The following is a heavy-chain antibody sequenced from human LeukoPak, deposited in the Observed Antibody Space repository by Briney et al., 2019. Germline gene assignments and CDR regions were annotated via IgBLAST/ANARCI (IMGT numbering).Heavy chain of an antibody. V-gene: IGHV1-69*05. CDR3: ARDYYDSSGYYYEAFDY. CDR1: GGTFISYA. Sequence: ASVKVSCKASGGTFISYAISWVRQAPGQGLEWMGRMIPIFGTANYAQKFQGRVTITTDESTSTAYMELSSLRSEDTAVYYCARDYYDSSGYYYEAFDYWGQGTLVTVSS. CDR2: MIPIFGTA. J-gene: IGHJ4*02. D-gene: IGHD3-22*01.